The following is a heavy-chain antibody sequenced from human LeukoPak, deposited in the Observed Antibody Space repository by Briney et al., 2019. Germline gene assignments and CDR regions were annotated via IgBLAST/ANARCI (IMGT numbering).Heavy chain of an antibody. CDR1: GGSFSGYY. Sequence: PSETLSLTCAVYGGSFSGYYWSWIRQPPGKGLEWIGYIYYSGSTNYNPSLKSRVTISVDTSKNQFSLKLSSVTAADTAVYYCARAFSGYHSKSGGIDYWGQGTLVTVSS. J-gene: IGHJ4*02. D-gene: IGHD4-11*01. CDR3: ARAFSGYHSKSGGIDY. CDR2: IYYSGST. V-gene: IGHV4-59*01.